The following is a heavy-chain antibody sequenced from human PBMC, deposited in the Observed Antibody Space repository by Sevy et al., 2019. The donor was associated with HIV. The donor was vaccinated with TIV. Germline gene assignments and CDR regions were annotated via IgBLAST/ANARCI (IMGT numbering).Heavy chain of an antibody. CDR1: GFTFSSYG. D-gene: IGHD5-12*01. J-gene: IGHJ4*02. CDR3: AKDLSEDGYNWVY. V-gene: IGHV3-30*18. Sequence: GGSLRLSCADSGFTFSSYGMHWVRQAPGKGLEWVAVISYDGSNKYYADSVKGRFTISRDNSKNTLYLQMNSLRAEDTAVYYCAKDLSEDGYNWVYWVQGTLVTVSS. CDR2: ISYDGSNK.